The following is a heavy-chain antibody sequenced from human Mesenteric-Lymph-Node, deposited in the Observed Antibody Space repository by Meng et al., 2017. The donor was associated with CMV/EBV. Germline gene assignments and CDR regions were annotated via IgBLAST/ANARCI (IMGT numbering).Heavy chain of an antibody. CDR1: GFTFSSYG. V-gene: IGHV3-33*06. J-gene: IGHJ4*02. CDR2: IWYDGSNK. Sequence: GGSLRLSCAASGFTFSSYGMHWVRQAPGKGLEWVAVIWYDGSNKYYADSVKGRFTISRDNSKNTLYLQMNSLRAEDTAVYYCAKDPRWGCSSTSCYSADYWGQGTLVTVSS. D-gene: IGHD2-2*01. CDR3: AKDPRWGCSSTSCYSADY.